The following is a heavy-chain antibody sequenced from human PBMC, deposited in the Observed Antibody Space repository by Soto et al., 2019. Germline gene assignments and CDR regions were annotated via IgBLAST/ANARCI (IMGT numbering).Heavy chain of an antibody. CDR1: GGSISSYY. V-gene: IGHV4-59*01. CDR2: IYYSGST. Sequence: QVQLQESGPGLVKPSETLSLTCTVSGGSISSYYWSWIRQPPGKGLEWIGYIYYSGSTNYNPSLRSSFTIAVDTSKYQCSLKVCNVTAADTSVDSCAREGSIRLWDVGMDVWGQGTTVTVSS. CDR3: AREGSIRLWDVGMDV. J-gene: IGHJ6*02. D-gene: IGHD5-18*01.